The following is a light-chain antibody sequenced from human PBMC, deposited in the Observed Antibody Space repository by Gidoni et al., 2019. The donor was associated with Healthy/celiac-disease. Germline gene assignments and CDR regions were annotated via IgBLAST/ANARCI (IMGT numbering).Light chain of an antibody. J-gene: IGKJ1*01. CDR2: GAS. Sequence: ELVLTQSPGTLSLSPGERATLSCRASQSVSSSYLAWYQQKPAQAPRLLIYGASSRATGIPDRFSGSGSGTDFTLTIIRLEPEDFAVYYCQQYGSSPWTFGQGTKVEIK. CDR1: QSVSSSY. V-gene: IGKV3-20*01. CDR3: QQYGSSPWT.